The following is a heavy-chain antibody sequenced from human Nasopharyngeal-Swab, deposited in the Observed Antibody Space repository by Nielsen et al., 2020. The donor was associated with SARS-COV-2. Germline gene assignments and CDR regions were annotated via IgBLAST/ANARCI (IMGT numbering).Heavy chain of an antibody. J-gene: IGHJ4*02. V-gene: IGHV1-46*01. CDR3: ARDRGYCSGGSCYLDDS. Sequence: ASVKVSCKASGYTFTSYYIHWVRQAPGQGLEWMGIINPSVSSATYAQRFEGRVTMTRDTSTSTVYMELSSLRSEDTAVYYCARDRGYCSGGSCYLDDSWDQGTLVTVSS. CDR1: GYTFTSYY. D-gene: IGHD2-15*01. CDR2: INPSVSSA.